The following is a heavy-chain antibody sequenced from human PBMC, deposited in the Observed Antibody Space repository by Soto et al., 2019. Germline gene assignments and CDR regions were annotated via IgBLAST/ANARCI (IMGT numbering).Heavy chain of an antibody. J-gene: IGHJ1*01. D-gene: IGHD3-16*01. CDR2: ISDDSSYI. CDR3: ATPYYFNH. CDR1: GFMFSAYT. V-gene: IGHV3-21*06. Sequence: GGSRRLSCAASGFMFSAYTMNWVRQAPGRGLEWLSSISDDSSYIDYADSLRGRFTVSRDNARNSLYLQIASLGVEDTAVYYCATPYYFNHSGPGTLVTVSS.